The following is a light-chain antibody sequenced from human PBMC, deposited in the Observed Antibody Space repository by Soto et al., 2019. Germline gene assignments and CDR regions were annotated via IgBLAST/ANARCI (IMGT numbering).Light chain of an antibody. V-gene: IGKV1-39*01. J-gene: IGKJ1*01. CDR3: QQSYTRT. CDR2: AAS. CDR1: QSISNY. Sequence: DIQIAQTPSTLPASVGDRVTITCRASQSISNYLNWYQQKPGKAPKVLIFAASRLQSGVPSRFSGSGSGTDFTLTISSLQPEDFASYYGQQSYTRTFGQGTKVDVK.